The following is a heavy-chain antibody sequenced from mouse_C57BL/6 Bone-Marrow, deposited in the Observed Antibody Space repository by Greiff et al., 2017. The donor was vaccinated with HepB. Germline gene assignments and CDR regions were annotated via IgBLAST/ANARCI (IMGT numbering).Heavy chain of an antibody. CDR2: IYPGDGDT. J-gene: IGHJ2*01. Sequence: QVQLKESGPELVKPGASVKISCKASGYAFSSSWMNWVKQRPGKGLEWIGRIYPGDGDTNYNGKFKGKATLTADKSSSTAYMQLSSLTSEDSAVYFCARSSRRFDYGGQGTTLTGAS. CDR3: ARSSRRFDY. V-gene: IGHV1-82*01. CDR1: GYAFSSSW.